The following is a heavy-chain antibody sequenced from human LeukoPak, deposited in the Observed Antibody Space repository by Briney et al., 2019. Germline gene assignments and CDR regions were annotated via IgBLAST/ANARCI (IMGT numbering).Heavy chain of an antibody. CDR1: SYSISSYYY. CDR3: ARMRVRTVVVPYYYYMDV. CDR2: IYHTGST. J-gene: IGHJ6*03. D-gene: IGHD2-2*01. Sequence: HPSETLSLTCTVSSYSISSYYYWGWIRQPPGKGLEWIASIYHTGSTYYNPSLKSRVTISIDTSKNQFSLRLSSVTAADTAVYYCARMRVRTVVVPYYYYMDVWGKGTTVTVSS. V-gene: IGHV4-38-2*02.